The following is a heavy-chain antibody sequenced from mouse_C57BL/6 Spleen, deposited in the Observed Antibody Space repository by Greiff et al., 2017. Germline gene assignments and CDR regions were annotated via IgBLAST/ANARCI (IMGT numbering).Heavy chain of an antibody. D-gene: IGHD2-2*01. CDR2: ISSGSSTI. CDR1: GFTFSDYG. V-gene: IGHV5-17*01. J-gene: IGHJ4*01. CDR3: ARRVMVTPYYAMDY. Sequence: EVQLQESGGGLVKPGGSLKLSCAASGFTFSDYGMHWVRQAPEKGLEWVAYISSGSSTIYYADTVKGRFTISRDNAKNTLFLQMNSLRSEDTAMYYCARRVMVTPYYAMDYWGQGTSVTVSS.